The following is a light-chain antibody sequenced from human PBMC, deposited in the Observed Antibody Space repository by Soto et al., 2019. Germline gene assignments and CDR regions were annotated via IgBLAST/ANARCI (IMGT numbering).Light chain of an antibody. V-gene: IGLV2-11*01. Sequence: QSALAQPRSVSGSPGQSVTISCTGTSSDVGGYNYVSWYQQHPGKAPKLMIYDVSKRPSGVPDRFSGSKSGNTASLTISGLQAEDEADYYCCSYAGSYTYVLGHANKVTV. J-gene: IGLJ1*01. CDR3: CSYAGSYTYV. CDR2: DVS. CDR1: SSDVGGYNY.